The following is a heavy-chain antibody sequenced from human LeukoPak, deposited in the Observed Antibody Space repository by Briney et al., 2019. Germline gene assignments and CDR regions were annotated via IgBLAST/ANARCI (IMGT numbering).Heavy chain of an antibody. CDR1: GFTVSSNS. J-gene: IGHJ4*02. V-gene: IGHV3-53*01. Sequence: GGSLRLSCAASGFTVSSNSMSWVRQAPGKGLEWVSVISSGGSTYYADSVKGRFTISRDNSKNTLYLQMNSLGAEDTAVYYCASIGSGWSFGNWGQGTVVTVSS. D-gene: IGHD6-19*01. CDR3: ASIGSGWSFGN. CDR2: ISSGGST.